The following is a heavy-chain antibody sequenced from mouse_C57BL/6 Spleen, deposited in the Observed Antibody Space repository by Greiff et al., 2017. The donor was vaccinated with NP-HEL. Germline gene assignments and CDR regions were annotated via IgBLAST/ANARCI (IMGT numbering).Heavy chain of an antibody. D-gene: IGHD1-1*01. Sequence: VQLMESGAELVRPGASVKLSCKASGYTFTDYYINWVKQRPGQGLEWIARIYPGSGNTYYNEKFKGKATLTAEKSSSTAYMQLSSLTSEDSAVYFCARSGPVTTVVAPYFDVWGTGTTVTVSS. J-gene: IGHJ1*03. CDR1: GYTFTDYY. CDR3: ARSGPVTTVVAPYFDV. CDR2: IYPGSGNT. V-gene: IGHV1-76*01.